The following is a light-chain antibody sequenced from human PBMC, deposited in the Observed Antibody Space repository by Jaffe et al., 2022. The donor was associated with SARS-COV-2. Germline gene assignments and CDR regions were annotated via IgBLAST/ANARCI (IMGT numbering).Light chain of an antibody. Sequence: EIVLTQSPATLSLSPGERATLSCRASHRIDNFLAWYQQMPGQAPRLLIYDASSRATGIPARFSGSGSGTDFTLTINSLEPEDFAVYFCQQRSDWPLTFGGGTKVEI. CDR3: QQRSDWPLT. CDR1: HRIDNF. CDR2: DAS. J-gene: IGKJ4*01. V-gene: IGKV3-11*01.